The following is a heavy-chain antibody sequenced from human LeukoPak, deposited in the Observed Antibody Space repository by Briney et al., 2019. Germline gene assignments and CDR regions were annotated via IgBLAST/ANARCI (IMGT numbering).Heavy chain of an antibody. CDR3: AKPVAAPHY. Sequence: GGSLRLSCAASGFTFSNYGMHWVRQAPGKGLEWVASIRYDGFNKYYADSLKGRLTISRDNSKNTLYLQMNSLRAEDTAVYYCAKPVAAPHYWGQGTLVTVSS. CDR2: IRYDGFNK. J-gene: IGHJ4*02. V-gene: IGHV3-30*02. D-gene: IGHD6-19*01. CDR1: GFTFSNYG.